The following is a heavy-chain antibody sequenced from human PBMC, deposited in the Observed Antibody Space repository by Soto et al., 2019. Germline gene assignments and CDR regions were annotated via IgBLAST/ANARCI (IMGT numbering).Heavy chain of an antibody. CDR3: ARDMYYDFWSGYPSSIVY. Sequence: GGSLRLSCAASGFTFSSYWMNWVRQAPGKGLEWVSSISSSSSYIYYADSVKGRFTISRDNAKNSLYLQMNSLRAEDTAVYYCARDMYYDFWSGYPSSIVYWGQGTLVTVSS. D-gene: IGHD3-3*01. CDR1: GFTFSSYW. V-gene: IGHV3-21*01. CDR2: ISSSSSYI. J-gene: IGHJ4*02.